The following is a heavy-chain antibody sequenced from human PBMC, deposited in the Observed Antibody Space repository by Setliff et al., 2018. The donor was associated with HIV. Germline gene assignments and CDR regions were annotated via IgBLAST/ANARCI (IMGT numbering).Heavy chain of an antibody. CDR3: ARDLSYCGDDCYSDN. CDR1: GFSFSTYG. V-gene: IGHV3-30*03. J-gene: IGHJ4*02. CDR2: ISYDGSGK. Sequence: GGSLRLSCEGSGFSFSTYGMHWVRQAPGKGLEWLASISYDGSGKYYADSVEDRFTISRDNSKTTLFLQMNSLRAEDTAFYYCARDLSYCGDDCYSDNWGQGTLVTVSS. D-gene: IGHD2-21*02.